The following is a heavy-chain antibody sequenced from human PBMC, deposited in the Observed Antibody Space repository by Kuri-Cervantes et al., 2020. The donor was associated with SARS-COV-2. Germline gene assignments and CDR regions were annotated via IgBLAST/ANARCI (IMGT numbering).Heavy chain of an antibody. D-gene: IGHD4-11*01. V-gene: IGHV2-5*01. CDR2: IYWNDDK. J-gene: IGHJ4*02. CDR3: AHGTVTTARKYYTDY. CDR1: VFSLSTSGGG. Sequence: DSPMVKCTQSLTLFCTFSVFSLSTSGGGGVGMRQPTGKAVEWLAFIYWNDDKHYIPSLKSRLTITKDITKFQVVLTMTNMDPVDTATYYCAHGTVTTARKYYTDYWGQGTLVTVSS.